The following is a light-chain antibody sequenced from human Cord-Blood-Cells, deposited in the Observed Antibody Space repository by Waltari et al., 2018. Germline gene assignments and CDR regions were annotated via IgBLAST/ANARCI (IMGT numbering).Light chain of an antibody. CDR1: QSVLYSSNNKNY. Sequence: DIVMTQSPDSLAVSLGERSTINCKSRQSVLYSSNNKNYLAWYQQKPGQPPKLLIYWASTRKSGVPDRFSGSGSGTDFTLTISSLQAEDVAVYYCQQYYSTPYTFGQGTKLEIK. V-gene: IGKV4-1*01. CDR3: QQYYSTPYT. CDR2: WAS. J-gene: IGKJ2*01.